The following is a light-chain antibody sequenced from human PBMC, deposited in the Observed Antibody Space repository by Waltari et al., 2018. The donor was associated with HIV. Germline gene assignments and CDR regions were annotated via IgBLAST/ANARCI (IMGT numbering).Light chain of an antibody. Sequence: SYVLTQPPSVSVAPGQTARITCGGINIGKTSVHWYHQKPGQAPVLVIYNDDDRPSGIPGRFSGSNSGNTATLTSSKVEVGDEADYYCRVWDSSGDPWVFGGGTRVTVL. CDR2: NDD. CDR1: NIGKTS. J-gene: IGLJ3*02. CDR3: RVWDSSGDPWV. V-gene: IGLV3-21*02.